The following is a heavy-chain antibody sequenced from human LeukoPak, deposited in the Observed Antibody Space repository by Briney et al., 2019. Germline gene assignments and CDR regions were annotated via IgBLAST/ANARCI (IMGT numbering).Heavy chain of an antibody. D-gene: IGHD1-26*01. CDR2: IYPGDSDT. CDR3: ARHIEFDYYGMDV. CDR1: GYSFTTYW. V-gene: IGHV5-51*01. Sequence: GESLKISCKGSGYSFTTYWIGWVRQMPGKGLEWMGIIYPGDSDTRYSPSFQGQVTISADKSISTAYLQWSSLKASDTAMYYCARHIEFDYYGMDVWGQGTTVTVSS. J-gene: IGHJ6*02.